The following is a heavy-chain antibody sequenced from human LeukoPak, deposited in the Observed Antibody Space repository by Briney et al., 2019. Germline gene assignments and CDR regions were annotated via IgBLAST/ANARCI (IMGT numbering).Heavy chain of an antibody. V-gene: IGHV4-30-4*08. CDR1: GGSISSGDYY. Sequence: SETPSLTCTVSGGSISSGDYYWSWIRQPPGTGLEWIGYIYYSGSTYYNPSLKSRVTISVDTSKNQFSLKLSSVTAADTAVYYCARAPTTMVRYLPRAFDYWGQGTLVTVSS. J-gene: IGHJ4*02. CDR3: ARAPTTMVRYLPRAFDY. D-gene: IGHD3-10*01. CDR2: IYYSGST.